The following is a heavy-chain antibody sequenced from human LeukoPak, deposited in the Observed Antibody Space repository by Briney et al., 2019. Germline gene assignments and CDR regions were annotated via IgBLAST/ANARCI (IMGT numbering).Heavy chain of an antibody. CDR1: GGSISSGGYY. CDR2: IYYSGST. J-gene: IGHJ4*02. V-gene: IGHV4-31*03. D-gene: IGHD3-22*01. Sequence: PSETLSLTRTVSGGSISSGGYYWSWIRQHPGKGLEWIGYIYYSGSTYYNPSLKSRVTISVDTSKNQFSLKLSSVTAADTAVYYCARVRYDSSGYYDDYWGQGTLVTVSS. CDR3: ARVRYDSSGYYDDY.